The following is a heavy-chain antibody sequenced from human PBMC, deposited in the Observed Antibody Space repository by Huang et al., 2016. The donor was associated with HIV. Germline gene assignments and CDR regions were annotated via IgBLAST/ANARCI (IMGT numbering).Heavy chain of an antibody. CDR1: GYTFTSYY. V-gene: IGHV1-46*01. CDR2: INPSGGST. CDR3: ARVRCSSTSCYGMDV. D-gene: IGHD2-2*01. J-gene: IGHJ6*02. Sequence: QVQLVQSGAEVKKPGASVKVSCKASGYTFTSYYMHWVRQAPGQGLEWMGIINPSGGSTSYAQKFQGRVTMTRDTSTSTVDMELSSLRSEDTAVYYCARVRCSSTSCYGMDVWGQGTTVTVSS.